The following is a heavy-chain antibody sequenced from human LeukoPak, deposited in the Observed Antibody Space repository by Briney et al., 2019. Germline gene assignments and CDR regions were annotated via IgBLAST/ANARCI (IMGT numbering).Heavy chain of an antibody. CDR1: GFTFSSYW. Sequence: GGSLRLSCAASGFTFSSYWMSWVRQAPGKGLEWVANIKQDGSEKYYVDSVKGRFTLSRDNSKNTLYLQMNSLSAEDTAVYYCARTYFDILTGYYKSFDAFDIWGHGTMVTVSS. CDR2: IKQDGSEK. D-gene: IGHD3-9*01. CDR3: ARTYFDILTGYYKSFDAFDI. V-gene: IGHV3-7*03. J-gene: IGHJ3*02.